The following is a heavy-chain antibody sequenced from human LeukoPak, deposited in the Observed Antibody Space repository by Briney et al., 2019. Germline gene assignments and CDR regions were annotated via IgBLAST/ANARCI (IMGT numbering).Heavy chain of an antibody. CDR1: GGSISSYY. CDR3: ARDSYQLLSPGDAFDI. J-gene: IGHJ3*02. Sequence: SETLSLTCTVSGGSISSYYWSWIRQPAGKGLEWIGRIYTSGSTNYNPSLKSRVTMSVDTSKNQFSLKLSSVTAADTAVYYCARDSYQLLSPGDAFDIWGQGTMVTVSS. V-gene: IGHV4-4*07. CDR2: IYTSGST. D-gene: IGHD2-2*01.